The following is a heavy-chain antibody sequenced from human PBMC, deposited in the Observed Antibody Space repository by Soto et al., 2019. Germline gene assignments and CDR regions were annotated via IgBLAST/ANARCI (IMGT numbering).Heavy chain of an antibody. Sequence: VKVSCKTSGYTFSNYGITWVRQAPGQPLEWLGWISLYSDGTNYAQKFQGRVSMTTDTSTTTAYMELRSLRSDDTAVYYCARVVPGAEAWFGPWGQGTLVTVSS. CDR2: ISLYSDGT. V-gene: IGHV1-18*01. CDR3: ARVVPGAEAWFGP. CDR1: GYTFSNYG. J-gene: IGHJ5*02. D-gene: IGHD2-2*01.